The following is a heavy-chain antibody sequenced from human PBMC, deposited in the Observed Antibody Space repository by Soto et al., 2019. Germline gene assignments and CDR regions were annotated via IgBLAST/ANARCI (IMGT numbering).Heavy chain of an antibody. CDR3: ARASGYCSGGSCPVGWFDP. CDR2: IYHSGST. CDR1: GGSISSGGYS. J-gene: IGHJ5*02. Sequence: QLQLQESGSGLVKPSQTLSLTCAVSGGSISSGGYSWSWIRQPPGKGLEWIGDIYHSGSTYYNPSLKSRVTIPLDRSKKQFSLKLRSVTAADTAVYYCARASGYCSGGSCPVGWFDPWGQGTLVTVSS. D-gene: IGHD2-15*01. V-gene: IGHV4-30-2*01.